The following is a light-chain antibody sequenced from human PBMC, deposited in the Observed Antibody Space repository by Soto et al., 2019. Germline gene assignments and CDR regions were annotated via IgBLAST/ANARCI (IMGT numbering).Light chain of an antibody. CDR3: QQRNDGVT. Sequence: EVVLTQSPATLSLSPGERATLSCRASQSIRTYLAWYQQNPGQAPRLLSYDASTRATGIPARFRGSGSGTDFILTSSSLEPEDSGVYYCQQRNDGVTFGGGTKVEIK. V-gene: IGKV3-11*01. CDR2: DAS. CDR1: QSIRTY. J-gene: IGKJ4*02.